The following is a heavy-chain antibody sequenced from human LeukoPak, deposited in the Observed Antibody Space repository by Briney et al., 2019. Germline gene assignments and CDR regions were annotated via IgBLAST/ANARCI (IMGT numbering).Heavy chain of an antibody. Sequence: SETLSLTCTVSGGSISSYYWSWIRQPPGKGLEWIGYIHYSRSPNYNPSLKSRVTISVDTSKNQFSLKLSSVTAADTAMYYCARRPVSYYYDSSGHYLGAFDIWGQGTMVTVSS. CDR3: ARRPVSYYYDSSGHYLGAFDI. J-gene: IGHJ3*02. CDR1: GGSISSYY. CDR2: IHYSRSP. V-gene: IGHV4-59*08. D-gene: IGHD3-22*01.